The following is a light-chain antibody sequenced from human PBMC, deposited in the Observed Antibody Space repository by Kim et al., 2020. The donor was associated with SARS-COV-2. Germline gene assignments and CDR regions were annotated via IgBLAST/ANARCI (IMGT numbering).Light chain of an antibody. Sequence: AQGKTARITCRGNNIGSKSVPWYQQKPGQAPVLVIYYDSDRPSGIPERFSGSNSGNTATLTISRVEAGDEADYYCQVWDSSSDHRVFGGGTKLTVL. CDR1: NIGSKS. J-gene: IGLJ3*02. V-gene: IGLV3-21*04. CDR2: YDS. CDR3: QVWDSSSDHRV.